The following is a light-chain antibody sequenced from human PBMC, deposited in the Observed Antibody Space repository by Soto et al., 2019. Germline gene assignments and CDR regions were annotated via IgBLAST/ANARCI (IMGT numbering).Light chain of an antibody. J-gene: IGKJ1*01. CDR1: RTISSW. Sequence: IQMTQSPSTLSGSVGDRVTITCRASRTISSWLAWYQQKPGKDPNLLLYDASSLQSGVPPRFSGSGSGTDFTPTISSLQPEDCATYYCLQDYNYPPTFGPGTQVDI. CDR2: DAS. CDR3: LQDYNYPPT. V-gene: IGKV1-6*01.